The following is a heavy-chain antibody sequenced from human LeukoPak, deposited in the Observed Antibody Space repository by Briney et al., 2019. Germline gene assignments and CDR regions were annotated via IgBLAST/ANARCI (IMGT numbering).Heavy chain of an antibody. CDR1: GVSISSGAYY. V-gene: IGHV4-31*03. D-gene: IGHD3-10*01. CDR3: AREIYGSGSYYSAIDY. CDR2: IYYSGST. Sequence: SQTLSLTCTVSGVSISSGAYYWSWIRHHPGKGLEWIGYIYYSGSTYYNPSLKSRVTISLDTSKNQFSLKLSSVTAADTAVYYCAREIYGSGSYYSAIDYWGQGTLVTVSS. J-gene: IGHJ4*02.